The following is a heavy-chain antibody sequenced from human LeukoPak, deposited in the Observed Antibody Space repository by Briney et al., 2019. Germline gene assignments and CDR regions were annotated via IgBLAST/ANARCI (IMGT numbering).Heavy chain of an antibody. J-gene: IGHJ3*02. V-gene: IGHV3-11*04. CDR1: GFTFSDYY. Sequence: PGGSLRLSCAASGFTFSDYYMSWIRQAPGKGLEWVSYISSSGSTIYYADSVKGRFTISRDNSKNTLYLQMNSLRAEDTAVYYYAKDGNGRWLQLVAFDIWGQGTMVTVSS. D-gene: IGHD5-24*01. CDR2: ISSSGSTI. CDR3: AKDGNGRWLQLVAFDI.